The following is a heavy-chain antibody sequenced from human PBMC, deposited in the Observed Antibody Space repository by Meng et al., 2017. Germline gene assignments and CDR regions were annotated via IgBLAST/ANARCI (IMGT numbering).Heavy chain of an antibody. J-gene: IGHJ5*02. CDR3: ARGYESSANWFDP. Sequence: SETLSLTCTVSGASISSSSYFWGWIRQLPGKGLAWIGSIYYSGNTYHNPSLKSRVTISVDTSKNQFSLKLISVTAADTAVYYCARGYESSANWFDPWGQGSLVTVSS. D-gene: IGHD3-22*01. CDR1: GASISSSSYF. CDR2: IYYSGNT. V-gene: IGHV4-39*07.